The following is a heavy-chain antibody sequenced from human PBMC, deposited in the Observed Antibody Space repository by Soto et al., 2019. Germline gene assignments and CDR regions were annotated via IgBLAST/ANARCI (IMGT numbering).Heavy chain of an antibody. CDR3: TRQRVRDYYDILTGGGLAY. CDR1: GGSINSGSSY. V-gene: IGHV4-39*01. Sequence: SETLTLPCTASGGSINSGSSYWGWLRQPPGKGREWIGNIYYSESTYYNPSLKSRVTISVYTSKNELSPSLSSVNAADTAVCDCTRQRVRDYYDILTGGGLAYWGEVSLVTVS. CDR2: IYYSEST. J-gene: IGHJ4*02. D-gene: IGHD3-9*01.